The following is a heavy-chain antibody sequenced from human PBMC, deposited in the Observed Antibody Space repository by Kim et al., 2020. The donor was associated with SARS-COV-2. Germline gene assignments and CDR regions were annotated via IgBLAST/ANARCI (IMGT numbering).Heavy chain of an antibody. J-gene: IGHJ4*02. D-gene: IGHD3-10*01. CDR3: AKDPRFGELLQGDY. V-gene: IGHV3-23*01. Sequence: ADSVKCRFTISRDNSKNTLYLQMNSLRAEDTAVYYCAKDPRFGELLQGDYWGQGTLVTVSS.